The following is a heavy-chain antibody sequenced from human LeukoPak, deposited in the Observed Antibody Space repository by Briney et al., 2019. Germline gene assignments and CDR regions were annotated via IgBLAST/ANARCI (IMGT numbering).Heavy chain of an antibody. Sequence: GGSLRLSCAASGFTFSSYAMHWVRQAPGKGLEWVAVISYDGSNKYYADSVKGRFTISRDNSKNTLYLQMNSLRAEDTAVYYCARTPHPGGTNGLDYWGQRTLVTVSS. CDR1: GFTFSSYA. J-gene: IGHJ4*02. D-gene: IGHD3-16*01. CDR2: ISYDGSNK. V-gene: IGHV3-30-3*01. CDR3: ARTPHPGGTNGLDY.